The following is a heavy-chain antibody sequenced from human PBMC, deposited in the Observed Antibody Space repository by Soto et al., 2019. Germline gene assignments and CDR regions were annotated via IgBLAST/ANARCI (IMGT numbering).Heavy chain of an antibody. V-gene: IGHV3-23*01. Sequence: PGGSLRFSCAASGFTFSSYAMSWVRQAPGKXLEWVSAISGSGGSTYYADSVKGRFTISRDNSKNTLYLQMNSLGAEDTAVYYCAKDGAWAREMELRSPYFDYWGQGPLVTVS. J-gene: IGHJ4*02. D-gene: IGHD1-7*01. CDR1: GFTFSSYA. CDR2: ISGSGGST. CDR3: AKDGAWAREMELRSPYFDY.